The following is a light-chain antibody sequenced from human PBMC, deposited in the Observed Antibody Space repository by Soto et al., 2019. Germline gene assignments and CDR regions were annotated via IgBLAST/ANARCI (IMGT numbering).Light chain of an antibody. CDR2: KAS. J-gene: IGKJ1*01. CDR3: QQYNSSPWT. CDR1: QSISSW. V-gene: IGKV1-5*03. Sequence: DIQMTQSPSTLSASVGDRVTITCRASQSISSWLAWYQQKPGKAPKLLIYKASSLESGVPSRFSGSGSGTEFTLTISSLQHDDSATYYCQQYNSSPWTFGQGTKVEIK.